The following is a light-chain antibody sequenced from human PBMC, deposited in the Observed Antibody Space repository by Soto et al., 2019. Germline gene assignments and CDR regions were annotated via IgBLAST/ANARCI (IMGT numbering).Light chain of an antibody. V-gene: IGLV2-23*01. J-gene: IGLJ2*01. Sequence: QSALTQPASVSGSPGQSLTISCTGTSSDVGSYNLVSWYQQHPGKAPKLMIYEGSKRPSGVSNRFSGSKSGNTASLTISGLQAEDEADYYCCSYTGSSTYVVFGGGTTLTVL. CDR1: SSDVGSYNL. CDR3: CSYTGSSTYVV. CDR2: EGS.